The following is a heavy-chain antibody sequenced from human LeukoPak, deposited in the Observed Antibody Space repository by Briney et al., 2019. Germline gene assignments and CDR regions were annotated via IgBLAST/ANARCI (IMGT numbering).Heavy chain of an antibody. CDR2: MFYSGST. V-gene: IGHV4-39*07. J-gene: IGHJ3*02. Sequence: PSETLSLTCTVSGGSISSSSYYWGWIRQPPGKGLEWIGSMFYSGSTYYNPSLKSRVTISVDTSKNQFSLKLSSVTAADTAVYYCARTPRTYYYDSSGYHYAFDIWGQGTMVTVSS. D-gene: IGHD3-22*01. CDR1: GGSISSSSYY. CDR3: ARTPRTYYYDSSGYHYAFDI.